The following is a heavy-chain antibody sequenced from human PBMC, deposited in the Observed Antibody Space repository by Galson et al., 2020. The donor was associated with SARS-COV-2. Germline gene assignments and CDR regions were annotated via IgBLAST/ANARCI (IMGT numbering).Heavy chain of an antibody. V-gene: IGHV3-74*01. J-gene: IGHJ4*02. CDR1: GFSFRDYW. D-gene: IGHD3-22*01. CDR2: INSYGNST. Sequence: GGSLRLSCAASGFSFRDYWMHWVHQAPGKGLVWVSRINSYGNSTNYAHSVRGRFIVSRDNAKNMLYLQMNSLRAEDTAVYYCVRHSSGDYWGQGTLVTVSS. CDR3: VRHSSGDY.